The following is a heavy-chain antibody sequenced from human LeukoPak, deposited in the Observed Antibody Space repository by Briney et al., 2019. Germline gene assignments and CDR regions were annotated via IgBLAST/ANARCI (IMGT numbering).Heavy chain of an antibody. D-gene: IGHD4-17*01. J-gene: IGHJ4*02. Sequence: PSETLSLTCAVYGGSFSGYYWSWIRQPPGKGLEWIEEINHSGSTNYNPSLKSRVTISVDTSKNQFSLKLSSVTAADTAVYYCARGFSYGDYEVLYFDYWGQGTLVTVSS. CDR2: INHSGST. CDR3: ARGFSYGDYEVLYFDY. CDR1: GGSFSGYY. V-gene: IGHV4-34*01.